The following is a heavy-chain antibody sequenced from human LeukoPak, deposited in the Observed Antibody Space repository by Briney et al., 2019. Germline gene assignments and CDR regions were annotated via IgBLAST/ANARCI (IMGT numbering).Heavy chain of an antibody. Sequence: ASVKVSCKVSGHTLTELSMHWVRQAPGKGLEWMGGFDPEDGETIYAQKFQGRVTMTEDTSTDTAYMELSSLRSEDTAVYYCATDRKGGYSYGPTFDYWGQGTLVTVSS. CDR3: ATDRKGGYSYGPTFDY. D-gene: IGHD5-18*01. CDR2: FDPEDGET. V-gene: IGHV1-24*01. CDR1: GHTLTELS. J-gene: IGHJ4*02.